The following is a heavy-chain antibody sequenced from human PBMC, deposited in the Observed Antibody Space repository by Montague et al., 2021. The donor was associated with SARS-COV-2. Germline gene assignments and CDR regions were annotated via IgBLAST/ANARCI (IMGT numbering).Heavy chain of an antibody. J-gene: IGHJ4*02. D-gene: IGHD1-1*01. Sequence: SETLSITCTVSGDSIDSGDWWSWVRQAPGRGLEFIGEIHHSGGTNYNPSLRSRVTMSVDKSRNQFSLSLSSVTAADTAVYYCARVPLVGPTAGTSDYWGLGTLVAVSS. V-gene: IGHV4-4*02. CDR2: IHHSGGT. CDR3: ARVPLVGPTAGTSDY. CDR1: GDSIDSGDW.